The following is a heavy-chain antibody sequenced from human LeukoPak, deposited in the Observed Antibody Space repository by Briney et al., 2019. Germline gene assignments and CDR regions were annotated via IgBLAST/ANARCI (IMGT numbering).Heavy chain of an antibody. Sequence: SETLSLTCTVSGGSISSSSYYWGWLRQPPGTGLEWIGSIYYSGSTFYNPSLKSRVTISVDTSKNQFSLKLSSVTAADTAVYFCARQSSTSCYIDYWGQGTLVAVSS. V-gene: IGHV4-39*01. D-gene: IGHD2-2*02. J-gene: IGHJ4*02. CDR1: GGSISSSSYY. CDR2: IYYSGST. CDR3: ARQSSTSCYIDY.